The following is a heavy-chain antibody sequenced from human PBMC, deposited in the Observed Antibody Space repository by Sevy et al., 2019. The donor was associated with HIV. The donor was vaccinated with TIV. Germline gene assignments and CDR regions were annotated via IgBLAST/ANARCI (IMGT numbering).Heavy chain of an antibody. CDR3: ARVGLGHCHATNCSPNGY. J-gene: IGHJ4*02. Sequence: GGSLRLSCAASGFSISGYTMNWVRQAPGKGLEWVSSISSGSSFIYYADSLKGLFTISRDNARNLLYLQMNSLRVEDTAVYYCARVGLGHCHATNCSPNGYWGQGTLVSVSS. CDR1: GFSISGYT. V-gene: IGHV3-21*01. D-gene: IGHD2-15*01. CDR2: ISSGSSFI.